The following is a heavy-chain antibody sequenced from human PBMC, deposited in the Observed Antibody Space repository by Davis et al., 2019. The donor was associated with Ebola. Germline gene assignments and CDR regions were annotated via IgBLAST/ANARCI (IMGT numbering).Heavy chain of an antibody. CDR3: ARGSSGWLPTDYYYYMDV. CDR2: ISYDGSNK. Sequence: SLNLSCAASGFTFSSYAMHWVRQAPGKGLEWVAVISYDGSNKYYADSVKGRFTISRDNSKNTLYLQMNSLRAEDTAVYYCARGSSGWLPTDYYYYMDVWGKGTTVTVSS. D-gene: IGHD6-19*01. V-gene: IGHV3-30-3*01. CDR1: GFTFSSYA. J-gene: IGHJ6*03.